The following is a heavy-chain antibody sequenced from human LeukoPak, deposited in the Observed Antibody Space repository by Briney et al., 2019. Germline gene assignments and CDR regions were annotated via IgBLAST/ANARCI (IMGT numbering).Heavy chain of an antibody. V-gene: IGHV4-34*01. Sequence: SETLSLTCAVYGGSFSGYYWSWIRQPPGKGLEWIGEINHSGSTNYNPSLKSRVTISVDTSKNQFSLKLSSVTAADTAVYYCARRWVAAAGNFDYWGQGTLVTVSS. CDR3: ARRWVAAAGNFDY. CDR1: GGSFSGYY. CDR2: INHSGST. D-gene: IGHD6-13*01. J-gene: IGHJ4*02.